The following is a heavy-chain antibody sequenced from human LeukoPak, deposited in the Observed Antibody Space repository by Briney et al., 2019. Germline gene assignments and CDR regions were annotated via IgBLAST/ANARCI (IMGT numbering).Heavy chain of an antibody. D-gene: IGHD6-19*01. CDR1: GFTVSSNY. J-gene: IGHJ4*02. V-gene: IGHV4-4*02. CDR2: IYHSGST. CDR3: ARDGEVGAVADY. Sequence: GSLRLSCAASGFTVSSNYMSWVRQPPGKELEWIGEIYHSGSTNYNPSLKSRVTISVDKSKNQFSLKLSSVTAADTAVYYCARDGEVGAVADYWGQGTLVTVSS.